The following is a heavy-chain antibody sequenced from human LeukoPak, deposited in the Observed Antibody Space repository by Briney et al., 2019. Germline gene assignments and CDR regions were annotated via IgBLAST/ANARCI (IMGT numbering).Heavy chain of an antibody. Sequence: SVKVSCKASGGTFSSYAISWVRQAPGQGLEWMGRIIPILGIANYAQKFQGGVTITADKSTSTAYMELSSLRSEDTAVYYCARDRRAYDSSGYYSFDYWGQGTLVTVSS. J-gene: IGHJ4*02. D-gene: IGHD3-22*01. CDR3: ARDRRAYDSSGYYSFDY. CDR2: IIPILGIA. CDR1: GGTFSSYA. V-gene: IGHV1-69*04.